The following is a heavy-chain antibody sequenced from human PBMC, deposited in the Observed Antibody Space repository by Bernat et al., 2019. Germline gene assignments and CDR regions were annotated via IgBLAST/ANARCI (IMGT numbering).Heavy chain of an antibody. V-gene: IGHV3-74*02. CDR2: INGDGSTT. J-gene: IGHJ4*02. D-gene: IGHD3-10*01. CDR1: GFTFSNYW. Sequence: EVQLLESGGDLVQPGGSLRLSCEASGFTFSNYWMHWVRQAPGKGLVWVSRINGDGSTTNYADSVKGRFTISRDNAKNTLYLQMNSLRAEDTAVYYCAQNYYNSGKYWGQGTLVTVSS. CDR3: AQNYYNSGKY.